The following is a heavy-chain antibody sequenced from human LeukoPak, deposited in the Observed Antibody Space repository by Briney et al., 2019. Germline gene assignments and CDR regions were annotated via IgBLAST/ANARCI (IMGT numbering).Heavy chain of an antibody. D-gene: IGHD1-1*01. CDR1: GFTFDDYA. V-gene: IGHV3-9*01. CDR2: ISWNSGSI. J-gene: IGHJ3*02. Sequence: GGSLRLSCAASGFTFDDYAMHWVRQAPGKGLEWVSGISWNSGSIGYADSVKGRFTISRDNAKNSLYLQMNSLRAEDTALYYCAKDIGWNDDFDAFDIWGQGTMVTVSS. CDR3: AKDIGWNDDFDAFDI.